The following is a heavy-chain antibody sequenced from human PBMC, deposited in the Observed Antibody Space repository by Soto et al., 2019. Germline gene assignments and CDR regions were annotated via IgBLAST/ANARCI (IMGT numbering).Heavy chain of an antibody. D-gene: IGHD1-26*01. J-gene: IGHJ4*02. V-gene: IGHV4-30-4*01. CDR1: GGSIGSGDYY. CDR3: AGESRRRADSGTRPLYYFDY. Sequence: QVQLKESGPGLVKPSQTLSLTCSVSGGSIGSGDYYWSWVRQSPGKGLAWIGYIYYTGNTYYNPSLGSRVTFSVDTSQNQLSLRLSDVTVADTAVYYCAGESRRRADSGTRPLYYFDYWSQGTLVTVSS. CDR2: IYYTGNT.